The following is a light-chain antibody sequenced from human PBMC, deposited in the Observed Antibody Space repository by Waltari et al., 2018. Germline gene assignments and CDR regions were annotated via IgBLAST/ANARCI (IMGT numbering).Light chain of an antibody. Sequence: DIQMTQSPSSVSASAGDRVTIPCRASQDIGTWLAWYQQKRGKAPQLLIRAASSLQSGVPPRFVGSGSGTDFTLTINGLQPEDFATYYCQQAHTFPFTFGQGTRLEIK. CDR1: QDIGTW. CDR3: QQAHTFPFT. V-gene: IGKV1D-12*01. J-gene: IGKJ5*01. CDR2: AAS.